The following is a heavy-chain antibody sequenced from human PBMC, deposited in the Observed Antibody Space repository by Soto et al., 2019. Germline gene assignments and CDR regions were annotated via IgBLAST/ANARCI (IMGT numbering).Heavy chain of an antibody. Sequence: SETLSLTCTVSGGSISSYYWSWIRQPPGKGLERIGYIYYSGSTNYNPSLRSRVTISVDTSKNQFSLKLSSVTAADTAVYYCTRSGGVTRGYSQHGGQGTLVTVPS. D-gene: IGHD4-17*01. CDR1: GGSISSYY. V-gene: IGHV4-59*01. CDR2: IYYSGST. CDR3: TRSGGVTRGYSQH. J-gene: IGHJ1*01.